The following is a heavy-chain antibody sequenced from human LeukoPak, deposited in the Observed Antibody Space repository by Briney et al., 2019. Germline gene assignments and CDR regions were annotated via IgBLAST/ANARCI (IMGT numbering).Heavy chain of an antibody. J-gene: IGHJ4*02. CDR3: ASTSRDDY. CDR1: GFSFSSYS. Sequence: LGGPLRLSCAASGFSFSSYSMNWVRQAPGKGLEWVSSISSSSSYIYYADSVKGRFTISRDNAKNSLYLQMNSLRAEDTAVYYCASTSRDDYWGQGTLVTVSS. V-gene: IGHV3-21*01. CDR2: ISSSSSYI.